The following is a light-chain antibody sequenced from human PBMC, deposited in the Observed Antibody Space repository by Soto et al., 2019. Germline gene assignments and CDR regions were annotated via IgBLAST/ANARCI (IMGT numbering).Light chain of an antibody. CDR2: GAS. J-gene: IGKJ5*01. CDR3: QQRSNSIT. CDR1: SRISSSS. V-gene: IGKV3-11*01. Sequence: EIVLTQSPATLALSPGERATLSCSASSRISSSSLAWYQQKPGQPPRLLIYGASNRATGIPARFSGSGSGTDFTLTISRLEPEDFAVYYCQQRSNSITFGQGTRLEIK.